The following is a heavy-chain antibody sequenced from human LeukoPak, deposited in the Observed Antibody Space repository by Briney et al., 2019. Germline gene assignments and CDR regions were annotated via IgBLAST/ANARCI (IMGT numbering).Heavy chain of an antibody. J-gene: IGHJ3*02. D-gene: IGHD6-19*01. CDR2: IYYSGST. CDR3: ARRKNSGWATDTFDI. Sequence: SETLSLTCTVSGGSINNDCWSWIRQPPGKGLEWIGNIYYSGSTNNNPSLKSRVTISVDTSKNQFSLKLNSVTAADTAVYYWARRKNSGWATDTFDIWGQGTMVTVSS. CDR1: GGSINNDC. V-gene: IGHV4-59*08.